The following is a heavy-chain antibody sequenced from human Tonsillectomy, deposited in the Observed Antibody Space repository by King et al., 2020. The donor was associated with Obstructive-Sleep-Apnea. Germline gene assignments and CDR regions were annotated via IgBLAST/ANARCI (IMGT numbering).Heavy chain of an antibody. J-gene: IGHJ3*02. CDR2: ISGSGGST. Sequence: VQLVESGGGLVQPGGSLRLSCAASGFTFSSYAMSWVRQAPGKGLEWVSAISGSGGSTYYADSVRGRFTISRDNSKNTLYLQMNSLRAEDTAVYYCAKPNPYGSGSYRAGGAFDIWGQGTMVTVSS. D-gene: IGHD3-10*01. CDR3: AKPNPYGSGSYRAGGAFDI. CDR1: GFTFSSYA. V-gene: IGHV3-23*04.